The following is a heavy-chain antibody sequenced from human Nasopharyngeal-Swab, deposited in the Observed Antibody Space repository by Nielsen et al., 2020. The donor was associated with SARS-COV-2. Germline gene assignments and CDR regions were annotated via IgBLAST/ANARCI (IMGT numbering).Heavy chain of an antibody. Sequence: GESLKISCKGSGYSFTGYWIGWVRQMPGKGLEWMGIIYPGDSDTRYSPSFQGQVTISADKSISTAYLQWSSLKASDTAMYYCARHGSPLYGSGPMSNWGQGTLVTVSS. V-gene: IGHV5-51*01. CDR3: ARHGSPLYGSGPMSN. CDR1: GYSFTGYW. CDR2: IYPGDSDT. D-gene: IGHD3-10*01. J-gene: IGHJ4*02.